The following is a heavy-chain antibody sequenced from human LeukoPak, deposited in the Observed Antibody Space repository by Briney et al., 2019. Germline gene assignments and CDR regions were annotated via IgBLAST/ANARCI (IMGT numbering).Heavy chain of an antibody. Sequence: GGSLRLSCAASGFTFSSYEMNWVRQAPGKGLEGVSYISSSGSTIYYADSVKGRFTISRDNAKNSLYLQMNSLRAEDTAVYYCARDGVHYDFWSGYYTAAFDIWGQGTMVTVSS. CDR2: ISSSGSTI. J-gene: IGHJ3*02. CDR3: ARDGVHYDFWSGYYTAAFDI. V-gene: IGHV3-48*03. D-gene: IGHD3-3*01. CDR1: GFTFSSYE.